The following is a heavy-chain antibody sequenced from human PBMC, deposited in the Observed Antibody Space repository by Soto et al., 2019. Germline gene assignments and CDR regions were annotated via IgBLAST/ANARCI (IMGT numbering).Heavy chain of an antibody. CDR2: ISAHNGNT. Sequence: QVHLVQSGAEVKKPGASVKVSCKGSGYTFTSYCITWVRQAPGQGLEWMGWISAHNGNTDYAQKLQGRVTVTRDTSTSTAYMELRSLRSDDTAVYYCARGRYGDYWGQGALVIVSS. CDR1: GYTFTSYC. D-gene: IGHD1-1*01. V-gene: IGHV1-18*01. J-gene: IGHJ4*02. CDR3: ARGRYGDY.